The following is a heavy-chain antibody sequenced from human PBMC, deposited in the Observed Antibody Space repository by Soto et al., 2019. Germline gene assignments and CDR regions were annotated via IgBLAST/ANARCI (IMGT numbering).Heavy chain of an antibody. D-gene: IGHD6-19*01. V-gene: IGHV3-21*01. CDR1: GFTFSSYS. CDR2: ISSSSSYI. CDR3: ARDRLAVYSSGWYPDAFDI. J-gene: IGHJ3*02. Sequence: GGSLRLSCAASGFTFSSYSMNWVRQAPGKGLEWVSSISSSSSYIYYADSVKGRFTISRDNAKNSLYLQMNSLRAEDTAVYYCARDRLAVYSSGWYPDAFDIWGQGTMVTVSS.